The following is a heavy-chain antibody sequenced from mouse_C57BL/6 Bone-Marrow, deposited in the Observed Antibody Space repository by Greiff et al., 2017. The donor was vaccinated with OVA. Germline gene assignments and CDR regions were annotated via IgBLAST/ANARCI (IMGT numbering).Heavy chain of an antibody. D-gene: IGHD2-5*01. CDR3: ARSSNCYAMDY. Sequence: QVQLQQSGAELVKPGASVKISCKASGYAFSSYWMNWVKQRPGKGLEWIGQIYPGDGDTNYNGKFKGKATLTADKSSSTAYMQLSSLTSEDSAVYFCARSSNCYAMDYWGQGTSVTVSS. J-gene: IGHJ4*01. CDR2: IYPGDGDT. V-gene: IGHV1-80*01. CDR1: GYAFSSYW.